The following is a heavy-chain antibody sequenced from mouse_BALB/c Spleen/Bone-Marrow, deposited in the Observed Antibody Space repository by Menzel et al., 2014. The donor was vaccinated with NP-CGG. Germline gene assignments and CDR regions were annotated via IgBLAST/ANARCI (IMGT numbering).Heavy chain of an antibody. Sequence: VKLMESGPGLEAPSQSLSITCTVSGFSLTNYGVHWVRQPPGKGLEWLGVIWAGGSTNYNSALMSRLSISKDNSKSQVFLKMISLQTDDTAMYYCARVTSSAVGAMDYWGQGTSVTVSS. D-gene: IGHD3-2*02. CDR3: ARVTSSAVGAMDY. CDR2: IWAGGST. J-gene: IGHJ4*01. V-gene: IGHV2-9*02. CDR1: GFSLTNYG.